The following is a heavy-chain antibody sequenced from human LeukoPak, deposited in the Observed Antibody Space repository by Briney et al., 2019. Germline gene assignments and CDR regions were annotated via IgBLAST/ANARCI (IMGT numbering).Heavy chain of an antibody. J-gene: IGHJ6*02. CDR3: ARQGVRGPYGMDV. V-gene: IGHV1-69*04. CDR2: IIPFLDIP. D-gene: IGHD3-10*01. CDR1: GGTFSNYA. Sequence: SVKVSCKASGGTFSNYAISWVRQAPGQGLEWMGRIIPFLDIPDYAQKFQGRVTITADKSTSTAYLQWSSLKASDTAMYYCARQGVRGPYGMDVWGQGTTVTVSS.